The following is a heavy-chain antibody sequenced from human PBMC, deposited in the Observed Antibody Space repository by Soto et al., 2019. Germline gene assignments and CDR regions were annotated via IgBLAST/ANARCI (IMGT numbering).Heavy chain of an antibody. CDR2: IYWDDDK. J-gene: IGHJ3*01. D-gene: IGHD1-1*01. CDR3: ARTSNAGSFDF. Sequence: ESGPTLVNPTQTLTLTCTFSGFSLSTSGVGVSWIRQPPGKALEWLALIYWDDDKRFSPSLLSRLTITTDSSKNQVVLTMTNMDPVDTATYYCARTSNAGSFDFWGQGTMVTVSS. CDR1: GFSLSTSGVG. V-gene: IGHV2-5*02.